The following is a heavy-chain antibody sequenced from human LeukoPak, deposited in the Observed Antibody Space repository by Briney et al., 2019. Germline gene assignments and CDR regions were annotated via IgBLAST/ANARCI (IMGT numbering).Heavy chain of an antibody. CDR2: ISSSSSYI. CDR3: ASFYYGSRGSPVPDY. J-gene: IGHJ4*02. Sequence: AGSLRLSCAASGFTFSSYSMNWVRQAPGKGLEWVSSISSSSSYIYYADSVKGRFTISSDNAKNSLYLQMNSLKAEDTAVSYCASFYYGSRGSPVPDYWGRGTLVTVSS. CDR1: GFTFSSYS. D-gene: IGHD2-15*01. V-gene: IGHV3-21*01.